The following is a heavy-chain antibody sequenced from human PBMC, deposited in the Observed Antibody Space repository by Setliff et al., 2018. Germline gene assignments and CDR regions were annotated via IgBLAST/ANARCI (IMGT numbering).Heavy chain of an antibody. Sequence: SETLSLTCTVSGGSISSGSYYWGWIRQPPGKGLEWIGSSYPNGNSYYTPSLKSLVTISVDKSKNQFSLKLSSVTAADTAVYYCARTYNFWSGSFDYWGQGTMVTVSS. CDR1: GGSISSGSYY. CDR3: ARTYNFWSGSFDY. D-gene: IGHD3-3*01. J-gene: IGHJ4*01. V-gene: IGHV4-39*07. CDR2: SYPNGNS.